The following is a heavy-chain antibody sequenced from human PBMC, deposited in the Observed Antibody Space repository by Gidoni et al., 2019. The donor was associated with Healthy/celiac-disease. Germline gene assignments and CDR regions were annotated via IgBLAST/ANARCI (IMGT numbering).Heavy chain of an antibody. CDR2: ISNDGSNK. J-gene: IGHJ4*02. Sequence: QVQLVESGGGVVQPGRSLRLSCAASGFTFSRYAMHWVRQAPGKGRKWVAVISNDGSNKYYADSVKGRFTISRDKSKNTLYLQMNSLRAEDTAVYYCARVLNSHSRTFDYWGQGTLVTVSS. CDR1: GFTFSRYA. CDR3: ARVLNSHSRTFDY. D-gene: IGHD2-15*01. V-gene: IGHV3-30-3*01.